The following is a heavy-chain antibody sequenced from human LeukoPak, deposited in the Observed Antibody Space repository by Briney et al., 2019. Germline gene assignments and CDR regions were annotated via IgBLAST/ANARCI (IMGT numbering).Heavy chain of an antibody. CDR3: AREVGATGEHYYYYMDV. CDR2: INWNGGST. Sequence: GGSLRLSCAASGFTFDDYGMSWVRQAPGKGLEWVSGINWNGGSTGYADSVKGRFTISRDNAKNSLYLQMNSLRAEDTALYYCAREVGATGEHYYYYMDVWGKGTTVTVSS. J-gene: IGHJ6*03. D-gene: IGHD1-26*01. CDR1: GFTFDDYG. V-gene: IGHV3-20*04.